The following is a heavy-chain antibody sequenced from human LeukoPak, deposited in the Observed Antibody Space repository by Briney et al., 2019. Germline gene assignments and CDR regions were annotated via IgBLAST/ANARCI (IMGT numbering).Heavy chain of an antibody. V-gene: IGHV3-72*01. J-gene: IGHJ4*02. Sequence: GGTLRLFCAGAGFSLTDHHVDWVPQAPRKGLEWCSRSATTKPNSCPTKYAASARGRFTISSDDSQDSLYLQLDGLKTEDTAVYYCVRVVTTGSGWYHFDNWGLGTLVTVSS. D-gene: IGHD6-13*01. CDR3: VRVVTTGSGWYHFDN. CDR2: SATTKPNSCPT. CDR1: GFSLTDHH.